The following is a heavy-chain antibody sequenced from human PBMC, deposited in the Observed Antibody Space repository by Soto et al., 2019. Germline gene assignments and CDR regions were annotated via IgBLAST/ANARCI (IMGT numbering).Heavy chain of an antibody. Sequence: QVQLQESGPGLVKPSQTLSLTCTVSGGSISSGGYYWSWIRQHPVKGLEWIGYIYYSGSTYDNPSLKSRVTISVDTSQHQVSLKLSSVTAADTAVYYCARVPVVRGACDYWGQGTLVTVSS. CDR1: GGSISSGGYY. V-gene: IGHV4-31*03. J-gene: IGHJ4*02. CDR2: IYYSGST. D-gene: IGHD3-10*01. CDR3: ARVPVVRGACDY.